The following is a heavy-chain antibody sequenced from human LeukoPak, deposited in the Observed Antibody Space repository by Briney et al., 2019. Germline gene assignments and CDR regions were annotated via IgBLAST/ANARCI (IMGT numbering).Heavy chain of an antibody. Sequence: GSSVKVSCKASGGTFSSYAISWVRQAPGQGLEWMGRIIPIFGTANYAQKFQGRVTITTDESTSTAYMELSSLGSEDTAVYYCASTPDYYDSSGYYLFWGQGTLVTVSS. V-gene: IGHV1-69*05. CDR2: IIPIFGTA. D-gene: IGHD3-22*01. CDR1: GGTFSSYA. CDR3: ASTPDYYDSSGYYLF. J-gene: IGHJ4*02.